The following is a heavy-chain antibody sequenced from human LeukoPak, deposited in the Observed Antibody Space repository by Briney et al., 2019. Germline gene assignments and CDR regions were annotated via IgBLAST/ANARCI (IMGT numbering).Heavy chain of an antibody. D-gene: IGHD5-18*01. Sequence: GESLRISCKCSGFDFTAYGIAWVRQMPGKGLEWMGNIYPRVSNGRYSPSFQGQVPMSADKSITTVYLQWSSLKASDTAVYYCARHFHSAWFGFWGQGSLVTVSS. J-gene: IGHJ4*02. CDR1: GFDFTAYG. V-gene: IGHV5-51*01. CDR2: IYPRVSNG. CDR3: ARHFHSAWFGF.